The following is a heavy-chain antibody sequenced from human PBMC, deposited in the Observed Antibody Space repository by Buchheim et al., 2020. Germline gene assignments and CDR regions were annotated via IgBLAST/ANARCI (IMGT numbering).Heavy chain of an antibody. V-gene: IGHV4-34*01. CDR3: ARGQGGDYCSGGSCYSHYYYYGMDV. Sequence: QVQLQQWGAGLLKPSETLSLTCAVYGGSFSGYYWSWIRQPPGKGLEWIGEINHSGSTNYNPSLKSRVTISVDTSKNQFSLKLSSVTAADTAVYYCARGQGGDYCSGGSCYSHYYYYGMDVWGQGTT. CDR2: INHSGST. D-gene: IGHD2-15*01. CDR1: GGSFSGYY. J-gene: IGHJ6*02.